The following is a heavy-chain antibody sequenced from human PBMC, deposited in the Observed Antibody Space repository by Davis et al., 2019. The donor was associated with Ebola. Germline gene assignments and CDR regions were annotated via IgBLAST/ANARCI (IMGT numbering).Heavy chain of an antibody. V-gene: IGHV6-1*01. Sequence: PSYTLSLSCDISGDSVSSDSGVWNWIRQSPSRGLEWPGRTYSSSKWYNDYAVSVNSRITINLDTSKNQLPLQLNSVTPEDTALYYCARGWLRGGLDVWGEGTTVTVSS. CDR1: GDSVSSDSGV. CDR3: ARGWLRGGLDV. D-gene: IGHD5-18*01. CDR2: TYSSSKWYN. J-gene: IGHJ6*04.